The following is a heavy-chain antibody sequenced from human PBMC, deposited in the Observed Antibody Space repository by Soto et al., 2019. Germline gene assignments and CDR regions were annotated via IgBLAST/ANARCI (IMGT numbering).Heavy chain of an antibody. Sequence: QVQLQESVPGLVMPSETLSPTCTVSGDSISCSPYYWGWTRQPPGKRLEWIASVFYDVYTVYTPALSSRATISVDTSNNQFYLKLASVAAAVTAIYFCARLQTAVPHYWGQGILVTVSS. CDR2: VFYDVYT. CDR1: GDSISCSPYY. D-gene: IGHD6-13*01. CDR3: ARLQTAVPHY. V-gene: IGHV4-39*01. J-gene: IGHJ4*02.